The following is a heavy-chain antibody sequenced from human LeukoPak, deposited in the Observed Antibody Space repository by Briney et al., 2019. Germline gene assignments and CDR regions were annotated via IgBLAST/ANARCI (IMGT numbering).Heavy chain of an antibody. J-gene: IGHJ5*02. CDR2: IYYSGST. V-gene: IGHV4-59*01. Sequence: GSLRLSCAASGFTFSDYYMSWIRQPPGKGLEWIGYIYYSGSTNYNPSLKSRVTISVDTSKNQFSLKLSSVTAAVTAVYYCARARSEGNWFDPWGQGTLVTVSS. CDR3: ARARSEGNWFDP. CDR1: GFTFSDYY.